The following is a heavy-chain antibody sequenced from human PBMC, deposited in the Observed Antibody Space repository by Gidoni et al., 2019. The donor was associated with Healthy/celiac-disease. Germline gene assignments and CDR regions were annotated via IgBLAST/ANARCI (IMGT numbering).Heavy chain of an antibody. CDR3: AREKSGDYDFWSGYYMEDYYYYYGMDV. D-gene: IGHD3-3*01. CDR2: ISSSSSTI. J-gene: IGHJ6*02. Sequence: EVQLVESGGGLVQPGWSLRLSVAASGFPFISYTINCVRAPPGEGLGLVLYISSSSSTIYYADSVKGRFTISRDNAKNSLYLQMNSLRDEDTAVCYCAREKSGDYDFWSGYYMEDYYYYYGMDVWGQGTTVTVSS. V-gene: IGHV3-48*02. CDR1: GFPFISYT.